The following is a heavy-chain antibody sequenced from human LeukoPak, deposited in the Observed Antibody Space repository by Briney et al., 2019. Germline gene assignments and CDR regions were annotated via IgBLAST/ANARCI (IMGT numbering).Heavy chain of an antibody. CDR2: INPNSGGT. Sequence: ASVKVSCKASGYTFTGYYMHWVRQAPGQGLEWMGWINPNSGGTNYAQKFQGWVTMTRDTSISTAYMELSRLRSDDTAVYYCARDPRTMVRGGGSDSSGWYSGGFDYWGQGTLVTVSS. V-gene: IGHV1-2*04. D-gene: IGHD3-10*01. CDR1: GYTFTGYY. J-gene: IGHJ4*02. CDR3: ARDPRTMVRGGGSDSSGWYSGGFDY.